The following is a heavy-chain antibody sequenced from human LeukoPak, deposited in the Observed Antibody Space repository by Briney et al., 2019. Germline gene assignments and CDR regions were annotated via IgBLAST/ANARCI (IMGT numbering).Heavy chain of an antibody. CDR1: GYTFTGYY. J-gene: IGHJ4*02. CDR3: ARGGGRFLEFLLL. D-gene: IGHD3-3*01. CDR2: INPNSGGT. Sequence: GASVKVSCKASGYTFTGYYMHWVRQAPGQGLEWMGRINPNSGGTNYEQKFQGRVTMTRDTSISTAYMQLSRLRSDDSAVYYCARGGGRFLEFLLLWGRGTMVTVSS. V-gene: IGHV1-2*06.